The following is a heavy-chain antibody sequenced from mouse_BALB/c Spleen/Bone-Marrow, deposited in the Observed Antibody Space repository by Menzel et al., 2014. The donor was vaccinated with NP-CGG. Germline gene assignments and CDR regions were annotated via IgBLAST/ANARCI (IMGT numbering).Heavy chain of an antibody. CDR1: GHTFTSYW. CDR3: TRDAMDY. Sequence: VQLQESGAELVKPGASVKMSCKASGHTFTSYWMHWVRQRPGQGLEWIGVIDPSDSYTSYIQKFKGKATLTVDTSSSTAYMQLSSLTSEDSAVYYCTRDAMDYWGQGTSVTVSS. V-gene: IGHV1S127*01. CDR2: IDPSDSYT. J-gene: IGHJ4*01.